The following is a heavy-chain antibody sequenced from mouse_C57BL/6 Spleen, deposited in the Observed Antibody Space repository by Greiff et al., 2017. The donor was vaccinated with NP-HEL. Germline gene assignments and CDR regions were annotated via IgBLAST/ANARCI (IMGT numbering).Heavy chain of an antibody. Sequence: EVQLVESGGGLVKPGGSLKLSCAASGFTFSSYTMSWVRQTPEKRLEWVATISGGGGNTYYPDSVKGRFTISRDNAKNTLYLQMSSLRSEDTALYYCARPHYYGSSYEDYFDYWGQGTTLTVSS. V-gene: IGHV5-9*01. D-gene: IGHD1-1*01. CDR1: GFTFSSYT. CDR2: ISGGGGNT. J-gene: IGHJ2*01. CDR3: ARPHYYGSSYEDYFDY.